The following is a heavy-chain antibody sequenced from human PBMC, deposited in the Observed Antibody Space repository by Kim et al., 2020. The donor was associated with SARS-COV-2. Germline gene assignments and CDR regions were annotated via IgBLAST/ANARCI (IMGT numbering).Heavy chain of an antibody. V-gene: IGHV1-69*01. J-gene: IGHJ4*02. D-gene: IGHD3-10*01. Sequence: SQGRVTITEDESTSTAYMELSSLRSEDTAVYYCARLLTMVRGVIMGYFDYWGQGTLVTVSS. CDR3: ARLLTMVRGVIMGYFDY.